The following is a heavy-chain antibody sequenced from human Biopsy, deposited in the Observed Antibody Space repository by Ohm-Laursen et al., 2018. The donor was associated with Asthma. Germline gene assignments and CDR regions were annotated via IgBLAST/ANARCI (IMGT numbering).Heavy chain of an antibody. D-gene: IGHD4-17*01. CDR2: HDHEEGGT. J-gene: IGHJ4*02. Sequence: SVKVSRKVSGYSLTDLSMHWVRQAPGQGLEWMGGHDHEEGGTVNARRFQGRVTMTEDTSTDTAYMELSSLSSDDTAVYYCASDFPKDYVRYNFQFWGQGTLVTVSS. CDR1: GYSLTDLS. V-gene: IGHV1-24*01. CDR3: ASDFPKDYVRYNFQF.